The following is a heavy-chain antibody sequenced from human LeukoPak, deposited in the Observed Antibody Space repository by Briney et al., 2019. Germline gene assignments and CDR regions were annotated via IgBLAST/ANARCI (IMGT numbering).Heavy chain of an antibody. CDR1: GGTFSGYS. CDR2: VNHSGST. V-gene: IGHV4-34*01. J-gene: IGHJ4*02. D-gene: IGHD3-22*01. Sequence: SETLSLTCAVYGGTFSGYSWNRIRQPPGKGLEWLGEVNHSGSTNHNPSLKSRVTISVNTSKNQFSLRLSSVTAADTAVYYCAKGPYYDSSGYYVYWGQGTLVTVSS. CDR3: AKGPYYDSSGYYVY.